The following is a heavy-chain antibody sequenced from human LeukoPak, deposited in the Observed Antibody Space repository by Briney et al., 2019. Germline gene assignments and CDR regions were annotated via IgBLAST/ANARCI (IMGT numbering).Heavy chain of an antibody. J-gene: IGHJ4*02. CDR2: ISSSGSTI. CDR3: AKDGVAVARGAFDY. D-gene: IGHD6-19*01. Sequence: GGSLRLSRAASGFTFSSYEMNWVRQAPGKGLEWVSYISSSGSTIYYADSVMGRFTISRDNAKNSLYLQMNSLRAEDTAVYYCAKDGVAVARGAFDYWGQGTLVTVSS. CDR1: GFTFSSYE. V-gene: IGHV3-48*03.